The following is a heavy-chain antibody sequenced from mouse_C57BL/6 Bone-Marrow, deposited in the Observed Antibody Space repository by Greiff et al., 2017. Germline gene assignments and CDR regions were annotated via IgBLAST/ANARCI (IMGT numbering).Heavy chain of an antibody. CDR2: ISRGGDYI. J-gene: IGHJ4*01. CDR3: TREPYYYGSSHFFMDY. V-gene: IGHV5-9-1*02. D-gene: IGHD1-1*01. Sequence: EVQGVESGEGLVKPGGSLKLSCAASGFTFSSYAMSWVRQTPEKRLEWVAYISRGGDYIYYADTVKGRFTISRDNARNTLYLQMSSLKSEDTAMYYCTREPYYYGSSHFFMDYWGQGTSVTVSS. CDR1: GFTFSSYA.